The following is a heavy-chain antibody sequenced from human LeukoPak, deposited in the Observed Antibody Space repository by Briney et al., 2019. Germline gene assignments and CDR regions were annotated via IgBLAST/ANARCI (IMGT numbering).Heavy chain of an antibody. D-gene: IGHD2-15*01. V-gene: IGHV3-53*01. J-gene: IGHJ5*02. CDR1: GFTVSSNY. CDR3: ARVVVAATPWFDP. Sequence: GGSLRLSCAASGFTVSSNYMIWVRQAPGKGLEWVSVIYSGGSTYYADSVKGRFTISRDNSKNTLYLQMNSLRAEDTAVYYCARVVVAATPWFDPWGQGTLVTVSS. CDR2: IYSGGST.